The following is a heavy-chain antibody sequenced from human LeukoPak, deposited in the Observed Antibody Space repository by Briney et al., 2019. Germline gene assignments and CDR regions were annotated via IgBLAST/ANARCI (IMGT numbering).Heavy chain of an antibody. CDR1: GFTFDDYA. CDR2: ISGDGGST. J-gene: IGHJ6*02. Sequence: GGSLRLSCAASGFTFDDYAMHWVRQAPGKGLEWVSLISGDGGSTYYADSVKGRFTISRDNSKNSLYLQMNSLRTEDTALYYCAKDLLLDLYYDSSGYYLRRRSDGMDVWGQGTTVTVSS. D-gene: IGHD3-22*01. CDR3: AKDLLLDLYYDSSGYYLRRRSDGMDV. V-gene: IGHV3-43*02.